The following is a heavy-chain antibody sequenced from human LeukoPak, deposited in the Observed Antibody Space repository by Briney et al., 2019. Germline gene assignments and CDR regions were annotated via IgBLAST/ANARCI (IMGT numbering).Heavy chain of an antibody. CDR1: GFTFSSYS. CDR2: ISSSSSYI. Sequence: GGSLRLSCAASGFTFSSYSMNWVRQAPGKGLEWVSSISSSSSYIYYAESVKGRFTISRDNAKNSLYLQMNSLRAEDTAVYYCARTRVPLGIDYWGQGTLVTVSS. J-gene: IGHJ4*02. V-gene: IGHV3-21*01. D-gene: IGHD1-1*01. CDR3: ARTRVPLGIDY.